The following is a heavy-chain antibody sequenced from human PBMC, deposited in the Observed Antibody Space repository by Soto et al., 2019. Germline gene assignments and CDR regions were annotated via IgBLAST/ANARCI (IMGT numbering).Heavy chain of an antibody. Sequence: QVQLVESGGGVVQPGRSLRLSCAASGFTFSSYGMHWVRQAPGKGLEWVAVISYDGSNKYYADSVKGRFTIPRDNSKNTLYLQMNSLRAGDTAVYYCAKAGTVLLWFGEQDYWGQGTLVTVSS. V-gene: IGHV3-30*18. CDR2: ISYDGSNK. CDR3: AKAGTVLLWFGEQDY. J-gene: IGHJ4*02. D-gene: IGHD3-10*01. CDR1: GFTFSSYG.